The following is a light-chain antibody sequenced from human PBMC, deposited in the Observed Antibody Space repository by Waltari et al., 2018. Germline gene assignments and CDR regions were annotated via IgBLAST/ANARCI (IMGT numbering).Light chain of an antibody. CDR3: QPYRTFHWT. J-gene: IGKJ1*01. CDR2: KSS. V-gene: IGKV1-5*03. Sequence: DIQMTQSPSTLSASVGDRVTITCRASENINNWLAWYQQKPGKAPSLLIYKSSSLQTCVPGRFSGSGSGTEFTLTINSLQLDDSATYHFQPYRTFHWTFGQGTKVEIK. CDR1: ENINNW.